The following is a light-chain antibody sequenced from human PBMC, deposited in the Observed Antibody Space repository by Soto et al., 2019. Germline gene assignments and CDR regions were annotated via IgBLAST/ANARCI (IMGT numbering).Light chain of an antibody. CDR2: GAS. Sequence: DIELTQSPCPVSLSPGERATLSCRSSQSFSNTYLAWYQQKPGQAHRLLIYGASNRATGIPDRFSGSGSGTDFTLTISSLEPEDFAVYYCQQYGSLGTFGQGTKVDI. CDR1: QSFSNTY. J-gene: IGKJ1*01. CDR3: QQYGSLGT. V-gene: IGKV3-20*01.